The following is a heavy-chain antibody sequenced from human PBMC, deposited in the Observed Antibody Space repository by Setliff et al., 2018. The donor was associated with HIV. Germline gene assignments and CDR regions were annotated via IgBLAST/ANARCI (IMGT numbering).Heavy chain of an antibody. V-gene: IGHV3-30*02. CDR3: TRKLAPGHGMDV. CDR2: IRYDGSDK. Sequence: PGGSLRLSCAISGFTFSNYGMHWVRQAPGKGLEWVAFIRYDGSDKYYVDSVKGRFTISRDNAKNSLCLQMDSLRVEDTTVYYCTRKLAPGHGMDVWGKGTTVTVSS. J-gene: IGHJ6*04. CDR1: GFTFSNYG. D-gene: IGHD3-3*02.